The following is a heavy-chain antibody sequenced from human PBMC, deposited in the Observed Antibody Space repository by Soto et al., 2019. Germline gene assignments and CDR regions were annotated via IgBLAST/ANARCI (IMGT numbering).Heavy chain of an antibody. CDR2: IYSSGTT. Sequence: QVQLQQSGPGLVKPSETLSLTCTVSGISIDNYYCSWIRQSAGKGLEWIGRIYSSGTTNYNPSLKSRVTMSVDMSKSQFSLNVRSETAADTAVYYCVRDVGGSGWFAPWGQGTLVTVSS. J-gene: IGHJ5*02. CDR1: GISIDNYY. V-gene: IGHV4-4*07. CDR3: VRDVGGSGWFAP.